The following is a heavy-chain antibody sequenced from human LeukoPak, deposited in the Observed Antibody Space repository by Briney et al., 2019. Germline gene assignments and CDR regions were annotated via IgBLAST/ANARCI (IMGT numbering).Heavy chain of an antibody. J-gene: IGHJ4*02. CDR2: ISGSGSSI. CDR3: ARDGSNFDPFDY. D-gene: IGHD4-11*01. Sequence: GGSLRLSCAASGFTFGSHEMNWVRQAPGKGLEWVSYISGSGSSIDYTESVEGRFTISRDNARNSLYLQMNSLRAEDTAVYYCARDGSNFDPFDYWGQGTLVTVSS. V-gene: IGHV3-48*03. CDR1: GFTFGSHE.